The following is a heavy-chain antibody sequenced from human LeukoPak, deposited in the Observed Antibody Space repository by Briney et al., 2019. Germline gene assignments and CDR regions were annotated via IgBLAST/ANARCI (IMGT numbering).Heavy chain of an antibody. Sequence: ASVKVSCKASGYTFTGYYMHWVRQAPGHGLEWMGWINPNSGGTNYAQKFQGRVTMTRDTSISTAYMELSRLRSDDTAVYYCARDRRWELLRPYNWFDPWGQGTLVTVSS. CDR3: ARDRRWELLRPYNWFDP. V-gene: IGHV1-2*02. D-gene: IGHD1-26*01. CDR1: GYTFTGYY. CDR2: INPNSGGT. J-gene: IGHJ5*02.